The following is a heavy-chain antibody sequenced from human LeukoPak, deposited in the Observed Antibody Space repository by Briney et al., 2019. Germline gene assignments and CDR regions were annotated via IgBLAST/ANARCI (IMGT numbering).Heavy chain of an antibody. CDR3: ARGGADY. Sequence: ASVKVSCKASGYTFTGYYMHWVRQAPGQGLEWMGQINTYSGDTDYAQKFQGRVTMTRDTSISTAYMELRRLRSDDTAMYYCARGGADYWGQGTLVTVSS. V-gene: IGHV1-2*06. D-gene: IGHD1-26*01. CDR2: INTYSGDT. CDR1: GYTFTGYY. J-gene: IGHJ4*02.